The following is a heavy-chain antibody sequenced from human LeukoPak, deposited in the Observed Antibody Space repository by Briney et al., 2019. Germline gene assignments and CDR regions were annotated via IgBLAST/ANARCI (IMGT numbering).Heavy chain of an antibody. CDR1: GFTFSSYG. CDR3: ARDIYDSSGYYLGY. CDR2: IWYGGSNK. Sequence: GSLRLSCAASGFTFSSYGMHWVRQAPGKGLEWVAVIWYGGSNKYYADSVKGRFTISRDNSKNTLYLQMNSLRAEDTAVYYCARDIYDSSGYYLGYWGQGTLVTVSS. J-gene: IGHJ4*02. D-gene: IGHD3-22*01. V-gene: IGHV3-33*08.